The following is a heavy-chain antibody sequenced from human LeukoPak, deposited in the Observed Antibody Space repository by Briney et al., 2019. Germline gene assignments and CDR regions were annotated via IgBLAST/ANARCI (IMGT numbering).Heavy chain of an antibody. Sequence: SETLSLTCTVSGGSISSYYWNLIRQPPGKGLEWIGYIYYTGNTNYNPSLKGRVTMSVDTSKNQFSLTLSSVTAADTAVYYCAARYYYGSHALDVWGQGTMVIVSS. CDR2: IYYTGNT. V-gene: IGHV4-59*01. CDR3: AARYYYGSHALDV. D-gene: IGHD3-10*01. CDR1: GGSISSYY. J-gene: IGHJ3*01.